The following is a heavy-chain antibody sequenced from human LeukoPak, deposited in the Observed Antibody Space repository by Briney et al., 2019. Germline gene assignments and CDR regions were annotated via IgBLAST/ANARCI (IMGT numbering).Heavy chain of an antibody. Sequence: SETLSLTCTVSGGSISSSSYYWGWIRQPPGKGLEWIGSIYYSGSTDYTPSLKSRATISADTSKNQFSLKLTSVTAADTAVYYCSSLEVSSSWRYWGQGTLVTVSS. D-gene: IGHD6-13*01. CDR3: SSLEVSSSWRY. J-gene: IGHJ4*02. V-gene: IGHV4-39*07. CDR1: GGSISSSSYY. CDR2: IYYSGST.